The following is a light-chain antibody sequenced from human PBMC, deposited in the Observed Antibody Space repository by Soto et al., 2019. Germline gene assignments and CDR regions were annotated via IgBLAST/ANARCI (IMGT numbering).Light chain of an antibody. CDR3: HQYGGSPQT. CDR1: QSVSNY. CDR2: GAS. Sequence: EIVFTQSPGTLSLSPGERATLSCRASQSVSNYLAWYQRKPGQAPRLLIYGASSRATGIPDRFSGSGSGTDFTLTISRLEPEDFAVYYCHQYGGSPQTFGQGTRWIS. J-gene: IGKJ1*01. V-gene: IGKV3-20*01.